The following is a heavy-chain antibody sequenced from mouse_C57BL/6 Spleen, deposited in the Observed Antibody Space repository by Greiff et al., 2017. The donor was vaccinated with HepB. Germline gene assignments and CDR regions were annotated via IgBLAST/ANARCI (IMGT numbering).Heavy chain of an antibody. CDR1: GFTFTDYY. CDR2: IRNKANGYTT. CDR3: ARWGGRILFAD. Sequence: EVKLVESGGGLVQPGGSLSLSCAASGFTFTDYYMSWVRQPPGKALEWLGFIRNKANGYTTEYSASVKGRFTISRDNSQSILYLQMNALRAEDSATYYCARWGGRILFADWGQGTLVTVSA. J-gene: IGHJ3*01. V-gene: IGHV7-3*01.